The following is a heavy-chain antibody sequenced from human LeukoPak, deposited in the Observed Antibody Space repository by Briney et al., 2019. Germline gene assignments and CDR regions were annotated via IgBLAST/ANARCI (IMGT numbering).Heavy chain of an antibody. Sequence: GGSLRLSCAASGFTFSSYAMHWVRQAPGKGLEWVAVISYDGSNKYYADSVKGRFTISRDNSKNTLYLQMNSLRAEDTAVYYCARSKSHGSGSYRHRYYFDYWGRGTLVTVSS. D-gene: IGHD3-10*01. J-gene: IGHJ4*02. CDR1: GFTFSSYA. CDR2: ISYDGSNK. V-gene: IGHV3-30-3*01. CDR3: ARSKSHGSGSYRHRYYFDY.